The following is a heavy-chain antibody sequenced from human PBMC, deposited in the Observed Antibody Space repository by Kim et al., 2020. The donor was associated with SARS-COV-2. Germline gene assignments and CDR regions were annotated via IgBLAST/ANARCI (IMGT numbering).Heavy chain of an antibody. CDR2: IYYSGST. D-gene: IGHD4-17*01. Sequence: SETLSLTCTVSGGSISSGGYYWSWIRQHPGKGLEWIGYIYYSGSTYYNPSLESRVTISVDTSKNQFSLKLSSVTAADTAVYYCARAIVMTTVVTPDSWFDPWGQGTLVTLSS. CDR3: ARAIVMTTVVTPDSWFDP. V-gene: IGHV4-31*03. CDR1: GGSISSGGYY. J-gene: IGHJ5*02.